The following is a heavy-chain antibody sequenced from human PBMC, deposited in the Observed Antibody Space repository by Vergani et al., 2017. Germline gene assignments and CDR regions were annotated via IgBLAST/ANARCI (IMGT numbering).Heavy chain of an antibody. CDR2: INTNTGNP. CDR1: GYTFTSYA. CDR3: SRERGITMVRGVGIAGY. Sequence: QVPLVQSGSALKTPGASVKVSCKASGYTFTSYAMNWVRQAPGQGLEWMGWINTNTGNPTYAQGFTGRFVFSLDTSVSTAYLQISSLKAEDTAVYYCSRERGITMVRGVGIAGYWGQGTLVTVSS. V-gene: IGHV7-4-1*02. D-gene: IGHD3-10*01. J-gene: IGHJ4*02.